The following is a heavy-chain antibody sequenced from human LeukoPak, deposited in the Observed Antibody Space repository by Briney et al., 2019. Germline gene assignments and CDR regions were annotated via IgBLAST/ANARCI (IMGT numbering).Heavy chain of an antibody. CDR1: GGSFSGYY. D-gene: IGHD3-3*01. V-gene: IGHV4-34*01. Sequence: PSETLSPTCAVYGGSFSGYYWSWIRQPPGKGLEWIGEINHSGSTNYNPSLKSRVTISVDTSKNQFSLKLSSVTAADTAVYYCARVGIYDFWSGHSLVDYWGQGTLVTVSS. J-gene: IGHJ4*02. CDR3: ARVGIYDFWSGHSLVDY. CDR2: INHSGST.